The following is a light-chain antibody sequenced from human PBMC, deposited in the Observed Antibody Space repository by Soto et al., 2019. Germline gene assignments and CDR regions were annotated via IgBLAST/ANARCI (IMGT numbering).Light chain of an antibody. CDR2: KNN. CDR1: GSNIGNFY. V-gene: IGLV1-47*01. CDR3: AAWDDSLSGPGV. J-gene: IGLJ7*01. Sequence: QLVLTQPPSASGTPGQRVTISCSGSGSNIGNFYVYWYQQLPGTAPKLLIYKNNQRPLGVPDRFSGSKSGTSASLAISGLRSEDEADYYCAAWDDSLSGPGVFGGGTKLTVL.